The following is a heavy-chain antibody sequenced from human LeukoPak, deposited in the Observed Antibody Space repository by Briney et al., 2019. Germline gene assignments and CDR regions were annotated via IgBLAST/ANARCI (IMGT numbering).Heavy chain of an antibody. D-gene: IGHD6-13*01. CDR2: ISSSSSYI. CDR3: ARGKLIAAAGRWFDP. CDR1: GFTFSSYS. J-gene: IGHJ5*02. V-gene: IGHV3-21*01. Sequence: PGGSLRLSCAASGFTFSSYSMNWVRQAPGKGLEWVSSISSSSSYIYYADSVKGRFTISRDNAKNSLYLQMNSLRAEDTAVYYCARGKLIAAAGRWFDPWGQGTLVTVSS.